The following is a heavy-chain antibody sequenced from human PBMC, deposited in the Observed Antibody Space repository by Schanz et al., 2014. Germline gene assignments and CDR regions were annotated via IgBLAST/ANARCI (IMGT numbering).Heavy chain of an antibody. CDR1: GFTVSSNH. D-gene: IGHD3-10*01. V-gene: IGHV3-23*04. CDR2: LSGSGGST. CDR3: ASGVHVSSLQKGLQF. J-gene: IGHJ1*01. Sequence: EGQLAESGGGLVQPGGSLRLSCAVSGFTVSSNHMSWVRQAPGKGLEWVSALSGSGGSTYYADSVKGRFTISRDNAKNSVSLQMRRLRVEDTAVYYCASGVHVSSLQKGLQFWGRGTLVIVSS.